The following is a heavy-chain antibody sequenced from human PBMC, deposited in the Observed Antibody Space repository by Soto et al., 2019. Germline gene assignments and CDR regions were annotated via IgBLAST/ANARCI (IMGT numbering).Heavy chain of an antibody. CDR3: ARDSGSFSGDY. J-gene: IGHJ4*02. CDR2: INPRKGDK. V-gene: IGHV1-46*01. Sequence: QVQLVQSGAEVKKPGASVTVSCKASGYTFTNYKMHWVSQAPGQGLEWMGIINPRKGDKRYAQKLQGRVTMTRDTSTSTAYMELSRLESEDTAVFYGARDSGSFSGDYWGQGTLVTVSS. CDR1: GYTFTNYK. D-gene: IGHD1-26*01.